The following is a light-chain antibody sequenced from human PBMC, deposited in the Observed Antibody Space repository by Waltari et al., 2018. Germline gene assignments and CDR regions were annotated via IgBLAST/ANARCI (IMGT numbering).Light chain of an antibody. CDR3: VQTEQHPWT. J-gene: IGKJ1*01. V-gene: IGKV2-24*01. CDR1: QSLVHSDGMTY. CDR2: QNS. Sequence: DVVLTQTPLSSPVTLGQPASISCRSSQSLVHSDGMTYLSWLQQRPGQPPRLLISQNSERFSGSPDRFSGSGAVTDFTLTISRVEADDVGVYYCVQTEQHPWTFGLGTKVEIK.